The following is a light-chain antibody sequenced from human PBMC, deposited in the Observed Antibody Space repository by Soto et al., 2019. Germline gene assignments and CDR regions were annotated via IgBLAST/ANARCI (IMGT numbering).Light chain of an antibody. CDR3: QQYYSTPLT. Sequence: DIVMTQSPDLLAVSLGERATINCKSSDSDLYSSGNKTCLAWYQQKPGQPPNLLIYWASTRESGVPDRFSGSASGTDFTLTITSLQAEDVAVYYCQQYYSTPLTFGGGTKVEIK. CDR1: DSDLYSSGNKTC. V-gene: IGKV4-1*01. J-gene: IGKJ4*01. CDR2: WAS.